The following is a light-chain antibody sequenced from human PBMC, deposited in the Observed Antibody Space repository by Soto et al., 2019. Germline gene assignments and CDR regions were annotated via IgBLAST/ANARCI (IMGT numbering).Light chain of an antibody. V-gene: IGKV3-15*01. Sequence: EVVMTQSPATLSVSPGERATLSCRASQSVSSNLAWYQQKPGQAPRLLIYGASTRATGIPARFSGSGSGTDFTLTISSLQSEDFTVYYCQQYNNWPPPFGQGTRLKIK. CDR1: QSVSSN. J-gene: IGKJ5*01. CDR3: QQYNNWPPP. CDR2: GAS.